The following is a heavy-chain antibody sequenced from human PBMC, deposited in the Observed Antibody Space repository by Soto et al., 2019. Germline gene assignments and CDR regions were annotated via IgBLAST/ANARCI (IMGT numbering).Heavy chain of an antibody. J-gene: IGHJ5*02. Sequence: SETLSLTCTVSGGSISSYYWSWIRQPPGKGLEWIGYIYYSGSTNYNPSLKSRVTISVGTSKNQFSLKLSSVTAADTAVYYCARYSEWFLANEHWFDPWGQGTLVTVSS. CDR1: GGSISSYY. CDR3: ARYSEWFLANEHWFDP. D-gene: IGHD3-3*01. CDR2: IYYSGST. V-gene: IGHV4-59*08.